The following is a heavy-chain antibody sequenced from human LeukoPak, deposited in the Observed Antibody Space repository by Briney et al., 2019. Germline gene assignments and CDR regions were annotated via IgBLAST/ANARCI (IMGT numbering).Heavy chain of an antibody. CDR3: ARSTAMVSRPTDY. D-gene: IGHD5-18*01. V-gene: IGHV3-21*01. Sequence: PGGSLRLSCAASGFTFSSYSMNWVRQAPGKGLEWVSSISSSSSHIYYADSVKGRFTISRDNAKNSLYLQMNSLRAEDTAVYYCARSTAMVSRPTDYWGQGTLVTVSS. J-gene: IGHJ4*02. CDR2: ISSSSSHI. CDR1: GFTFSSYS.